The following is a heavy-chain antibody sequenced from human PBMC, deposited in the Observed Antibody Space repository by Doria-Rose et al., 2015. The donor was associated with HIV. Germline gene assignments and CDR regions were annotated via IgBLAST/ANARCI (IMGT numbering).Heavy chain of an antibody. CDR2: IFSDDDR. D-gene: IGHD6-13*01. CDR1: GVSLSSPGMG. J-gene: IGHJ4*02. V-gene: IGHV2-26*01. Sequence: SGPVLVKPTETLTLTCTVSGVSLSSPGMGVSWIRQPPGKALEWLANIFSDDDRSYKTSLKSRLTISRGTSKRQVVLTMADMDPVDTATYYCARIKSSRWYHKYYFDFWGQGTLVIVSA. CDR3: ARIKSSRWYHKYYFDF.